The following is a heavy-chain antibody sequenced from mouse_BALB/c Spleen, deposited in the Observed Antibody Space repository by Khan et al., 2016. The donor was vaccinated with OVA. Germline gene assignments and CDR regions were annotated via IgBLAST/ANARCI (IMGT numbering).Heavy chain of an antibody. D-gene: IGHD2-10*01. Sequence: QLKQSGPGLVAPSQSLSITCTISGFSLSSYGIHWVRQPPGQGLEWLVVIWSDGSTTYNSTLKSRLSITKDNSKSQVFLKMNSLQTDDTAIYYCARQPYYHYYVMDYWGQGTSITVSS. J-gene: IGHJ4*01. V-gene: IGHV2-6-1*01. CDR2: IWSDGST. CDR1: GFSLSSYG. CDR3: ARQPYYHYYVMDY.